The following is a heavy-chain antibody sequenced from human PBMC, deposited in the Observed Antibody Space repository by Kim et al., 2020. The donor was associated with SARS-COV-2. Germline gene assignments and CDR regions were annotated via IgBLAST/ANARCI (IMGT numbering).Heavy chain of an antibody. CDR1: GGSMSSYY. D-gene: IGHD3-10*01. Sequence: SETLSLTCTVSGGSMSSYYWTWIRQPPGKGLEWIGYRYYSGSTNYNPSLASRVTISVDTSKNQFSLKLSSVTAADTAVYYCARKIGDALGGGMDVWGQGTTVTVSS. J-gene: IGHJ6*02. CDR2: RYYSGST. CDR3: ARKIGDALGGGMDV. V-gene: IGHV4-59*13.